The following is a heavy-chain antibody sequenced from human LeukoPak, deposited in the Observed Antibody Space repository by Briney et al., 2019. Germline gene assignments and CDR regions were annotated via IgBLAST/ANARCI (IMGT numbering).Heavy chain of an antibody. CDR3: ARDGYSSGPGDWYFDL. CDR1: GFTFSSYA. D-gene: IGHD6-19*01. J-gene: IGHJ2*01. CDR2: ISYDGSNK. Sequence: TGGSLRLSCAASGFTFSSYAMSWVRQAPGKGLEWVAVISYDGSNKYYADSVKGRFTISRDNSKNTVSLQMNSLRTEDTAVYYCARDGYSSGPGDWYFDLWGRGTLVTVSS. V-gene: IGHV3-30-3*01.